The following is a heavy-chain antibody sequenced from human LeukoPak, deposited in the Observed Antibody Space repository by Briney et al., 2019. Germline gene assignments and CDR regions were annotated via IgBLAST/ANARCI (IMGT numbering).Heavy chain of an antibody. CDR2: INPNSGGT. D-gene: IGHD3-3*01. CDR1: GYTFTGYY. V-gene: IGHV1-2*02. CDR3: ASYLVVRFLESVV. Sequence: ASVKVSCKASGYTFTGYYMHWVRQAPGQGLEWMGWINPNSGGTNYARKFQGRVTMTRDTSISTAYMELSRLRSDDTAVYYCASYLVVRFLESVVWGQGTLVTVSS. J-gene: IGHJ4*02.